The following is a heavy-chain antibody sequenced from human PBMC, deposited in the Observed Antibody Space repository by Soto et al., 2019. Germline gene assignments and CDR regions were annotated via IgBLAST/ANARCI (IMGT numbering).Heavy chain of an antibody. CDR1: GYTLSELA. CDR2: FDPEGSDT. CDR3: ATMGFCGPGCYSFDY. V-gene: IGHV1-24*01. D-gene: IGHD2-15*01. J-gene: IGHJ4*01. Sequence: ASVKVSCKVSGYTLSELAIHWVRQAPGKGFEWMGGFDPEGSDTIYAQKFQGRVTMTSDTSTETAYMELESLTSEDTAFYYCATMGFCGPGCYSFDYWGRGPLVTVAS.